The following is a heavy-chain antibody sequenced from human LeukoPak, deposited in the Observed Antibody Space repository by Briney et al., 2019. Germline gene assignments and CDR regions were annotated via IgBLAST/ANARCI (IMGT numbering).Heavy chain of an antibody. Sequence: GGSLRLSCAASGFSFRNYWMGWVRQAPGKGLEWVAKTKPDGSAEYYADSVRGRFSTCRDNANNLLYLQMNSLSAEDTAVYYSARDGGLHTNFDYWGQGTLVTVSS. CDR3: ARDGGLHTNFDY. J-gene: IGHJ4*02. CDR1: GFSFRNYW. D-gene: IGHD2-15*01. V-gene: IGHV3-7*01. CDR2: TKPDGSAE.